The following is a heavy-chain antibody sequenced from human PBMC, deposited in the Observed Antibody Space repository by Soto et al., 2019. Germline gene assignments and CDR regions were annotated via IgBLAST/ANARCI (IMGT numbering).Heavy chain of an antibody. J-gene: IGHJ6*02. CDR3: ARGGGFGELYGMDV. D-gene: IGHD3-10*01. Sequence: SETLSLTCAVYGGSFSGYDGSWIRQPPGKGLEWIGEINHSGSTNYNPSLKSRVTISVDTSKNQFSLKLSSVTAADTAVYYGARGGGFGELYGMDVWGQGPTVNVSS. CDR2: INHSGST. CDR1: GGSFSGYD. V-gene: IGHV4-34*01.